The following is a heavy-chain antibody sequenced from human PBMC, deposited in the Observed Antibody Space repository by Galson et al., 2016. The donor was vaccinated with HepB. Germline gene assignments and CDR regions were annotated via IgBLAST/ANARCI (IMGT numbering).Heavy chain of an antibody. Sequence: SLRLSCAASGFTFSSYSLHWVRQAPGKGLEWVAVISYDGSNKYYAESMKGRFTISRDNSKNTVYLQLNTLRAEDTAVYYCARDPTEVVVPTYSDWGQGTLVTVSS. D-gene: IGHD2-2*01. CDR2: ISYDGSNK. CDR3: ARDPTEVVVPTYSD. V-gene: IGHV3-30*04. CDR1: GFTFSSYS. J-gene: IGHJ4*02.